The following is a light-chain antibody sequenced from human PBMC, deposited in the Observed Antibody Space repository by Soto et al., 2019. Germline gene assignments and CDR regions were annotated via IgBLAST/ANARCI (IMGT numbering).Light chain of an antibody. CDR2: DIS. CDR3: QQYENLPYT. J-gene: IGKJ2*01. Sequence: DIQMTQSPSSLSASVGERVTITCQASQVISNYLNWYQQKPGKAPKLLIYDISTLEIGVPSRFSGSGSGTDFTFTITGLQPEDIATYYCQQYENLPYTFGQGTKLEI. V-gene: IGKV1-33*01. CDR1: QVISNY.